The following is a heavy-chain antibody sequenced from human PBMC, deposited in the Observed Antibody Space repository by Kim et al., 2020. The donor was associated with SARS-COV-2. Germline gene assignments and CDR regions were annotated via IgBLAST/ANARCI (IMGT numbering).Heavy chain of an antibody. Sequence: SETLSLTCAVYGGSFSGYYWSWIRQPPGKGLEWIGEINHSGSTNYNPSLKSRVTISVDTSKNQFSLKLSSVTAADTAVYYCARSTSRNWFDPWGQVTLVT. CDR3: ARSTSRNWFDP. CDR2: INHSGST. J-gene: IGHJ5*02. CDR1: GGSFSGYY. V-gene: IGHV4-34*01. D-gene: IGHD2-2*01.